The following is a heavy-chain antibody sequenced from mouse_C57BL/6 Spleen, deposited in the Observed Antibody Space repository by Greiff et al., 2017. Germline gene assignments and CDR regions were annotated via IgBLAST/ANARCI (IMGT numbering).Heavy chain of an antibody. J-gene: IGHJ4*01. D-gene: IGHD2-5*01. Sequence: QVQLQQPGPVLVKPGASVKLSCKASGYTFTDYYMHWVKQRHGKGLEWIGEINPYDSCTNYNQKFKGKSTLTVDKSSSTAYMELHSLTSEDSAVYYCARGSYSKAMGYWGQGTPVTVSA. CDR1: GYTFTDYY. CDR2: INPYDSCT. CDR3: ARGSYSKAMGY. V-gene: IGHV1-69*01.